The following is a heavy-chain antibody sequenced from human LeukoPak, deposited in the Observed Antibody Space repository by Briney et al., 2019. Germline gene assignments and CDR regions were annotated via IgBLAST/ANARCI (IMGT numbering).Heavy chain of an antibody. Sequence: ASVKVSCKASGYTFSNYGISWVRQAPGQGLEWMGWISAYNGDTNYAQNLQGRVTMTTDTSTSTAYMELRSLRSDDTAVYYCARFETSPGGVAFDIWGQGTMVTVSS. V-gene: IGHV1-18*01. D-gene: IGHD1-1*01. CDR1: GYTFSNYG. CDR2: ISAYNGDT. J-gene: IGHJ3*02. CDR3: ARFETSPGGVAFDI.